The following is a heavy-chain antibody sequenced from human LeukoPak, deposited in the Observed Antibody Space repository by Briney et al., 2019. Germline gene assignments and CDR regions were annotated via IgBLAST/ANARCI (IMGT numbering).Heavy chain of an antibody. J-gene: IGHJ4*02. CDR3: ARGIEWGTFDY. CDR2: ISGSSSDT. Sequence: GGSLRLSCAASGFTFNDYYMSWIRQAPGKGLEWVSYISGSSSDTNYADSVKGRFTISRDNAKNSLYLQMNSLRAEDTAVYYCARGIEWGTFDYWGQGTLVIVSS. CDR1: GFTFNDYY. D-gene: IGHD1-26*01. V-gene: IGHV3-11*06.